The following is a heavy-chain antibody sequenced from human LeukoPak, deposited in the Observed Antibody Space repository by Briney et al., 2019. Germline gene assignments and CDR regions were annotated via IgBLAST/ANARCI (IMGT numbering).Heavy chain of an antibody. CDR3: ARDLGVVVPAAIFDP. CDR1: GGSLSSYY. CDR2: IYYSGST. V-gene: IGHV4-59*01. D-gene: IGHD2-2*01. Sequence: PSETLSLTCTVSGGSLSSYYWSWIRQPPGKGLEWIGYIYYSGSTNYNPSLKSRVTISVDTSKNQFSLKLSSVTAADTAVYYCARDLGVVVPAAIFDPWGQGTLVTVSS. J-gene: IGHJ5*02.